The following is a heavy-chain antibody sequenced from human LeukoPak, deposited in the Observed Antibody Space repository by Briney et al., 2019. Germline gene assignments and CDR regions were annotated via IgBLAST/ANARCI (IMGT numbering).Heavy chain of an antibody. V-gene: IGHV4-59*01. CDR2: IYVGGST. CDR3: VRSSTSRFDP. Sequence: PSETLSLTCTVSGGPINNYYWSWIRQSPGKGLEWIGYIYVGGSTNYNPSLKSRVTISVDTSKKQFYLKLSSVTAADTAVYHCVRSSTSRFDPWGQGILVTVSS. CDR1: GGPINNYY. J-gene: IGHJ5*02. D-gene: IGHD1/OR15-1a*01.